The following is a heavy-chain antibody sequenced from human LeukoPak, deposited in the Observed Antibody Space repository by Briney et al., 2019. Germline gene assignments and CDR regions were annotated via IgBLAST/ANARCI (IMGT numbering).Heavy chain of an antibody. CDR2: IYYSGST. Sequence: SETLSLTCTVSGGSISSYYWSWTRQPPGKGLEWIGYIYYSGSTNYNPSLKSRVTISVDTSKNQFSLKLSSVTAADTAVYYCATWVGARFDYWGQGTLVTVSS. J-gene: IGHJ4*02. CDR3: ATWVGARFDY. CDR1: GGSISSYY. D-gene: IGHD1-26*01. V-gene: IGHV4-59*01.